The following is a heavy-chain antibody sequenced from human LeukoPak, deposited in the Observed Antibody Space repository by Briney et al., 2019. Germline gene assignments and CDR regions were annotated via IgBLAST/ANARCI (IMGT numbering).Heavy chain of an antibody. D-gene: IGHD3-3*01. V-gene: IGHV3-30-3*01. CDR3: ARGFDDFWSGSQLEY. CDR1: GFIFGGYA. CDR2: ISYDGGKT. J-gene: IGHJ4*02. Sequence: GGSLRLSCAASGFIFGGYAMHWVRQAPGKGLQWLAVISYDGGKTYYADSVEGRFTISRDNSKSTVYLEINSLRSEDTAIYYCARGFDDFWSGSQLEYWGQGTLVTVSS.